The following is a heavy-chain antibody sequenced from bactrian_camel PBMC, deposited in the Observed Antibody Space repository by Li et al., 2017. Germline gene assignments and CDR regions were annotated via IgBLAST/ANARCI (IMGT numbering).Heavy chain of an antibody. CDR1: GYTISDSC. J-gene: IGHJ4*01. D-gene: IGHD3*01. V-gene: IGHV3S63*01. Sequence: HVQLVESGGGSVQAGGSLRLSCVASGYTISDSCIAWFRQFPGKEREGVAGRDTGDGRTQYLDSVEGRFTISRDNAKDTLYLQMNSLKIEDTAVYYCALGSSRQATMTARGKGTQVTVS. CDR2: RDTGDGRT.